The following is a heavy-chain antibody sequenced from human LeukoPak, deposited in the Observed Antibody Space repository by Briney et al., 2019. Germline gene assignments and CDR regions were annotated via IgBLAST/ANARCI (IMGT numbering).Heavy chain of an antibody. CDR3: ARSSSWYGDYYYYGMDV. CDR1: GFRFRRYG. Sequence: GISETLPYPASGFRFRRYGMHWVRQAPGTGLEWVAVISYDGSNKYYADSVKGRFTISRDNSKNTLYLQMNSLRAEDTAAYYCARSSSWYGDYYYYGMDVWGQGTTVTVSS. V-gene: IGHV3-30*03. J-gene: IGHJ6*02. D-gene: IGHD6-13*01. CDR2: ISYDGSNK.